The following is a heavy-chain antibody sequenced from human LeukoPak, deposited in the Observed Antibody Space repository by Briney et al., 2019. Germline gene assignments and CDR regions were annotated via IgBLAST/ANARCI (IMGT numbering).Heavy chain of an antibody. D-gene: IGHD5-12*01. CDR2: ISSSSSTI. Sequence: PGGSLRLSCAASGFTFSSYGMTWVRQAPGKGLEWVSYISSSSSTIYYADSVKGRFTISRDNAKNSLYLQMNSLRAEDTAVYYCAKDHGYSGYEFNFDYWGQGTLVTVSS. J-gene: IGHJ4*02. V-gene: IGHV3-48*01. CDR1: GFTFSSYG. CDR3: AKDHGYSGYEFNFDY.